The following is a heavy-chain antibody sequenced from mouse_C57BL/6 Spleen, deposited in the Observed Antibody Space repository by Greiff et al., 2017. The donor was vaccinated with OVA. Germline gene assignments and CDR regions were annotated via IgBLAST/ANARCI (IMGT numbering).Heavy chain of an antibody. Sequence: DVMLVESGGGLVKPGGSLKLSCAASGFTFSDYGMHWVRQAPEKGLEWVAYISSGSSTIYYADTVKGRFPISRDNAKNTLFLQMTSLRSEDTAMYYCARGHYGSSSNYFDYWGQGTTLTVSS. CDR2: ISSGSSTI. D-gene: IGHD1-1*01. J-gene: IGHJ2*01. CDR1: GFTFSDYG. V-gene: IGHV5-17*01. CDR3: ARGHYGSSSNYFDY.